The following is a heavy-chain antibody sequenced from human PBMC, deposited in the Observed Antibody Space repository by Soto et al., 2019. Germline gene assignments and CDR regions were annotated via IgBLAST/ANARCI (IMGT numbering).Heavy chain of an antibody. CDR3: ARDLKRYYDSSGYGYYYYGMDV. CDR1: GGTFSSYA. V-gene: IGHV1-69*01. Sequence: QVQLVQSGAEVKKPGSSVKVSCKASGGTFSSYAISWVRQAPGQGLEWMGGIIPICGSANYAQKFQGRVTITADESTSTAYMDLSSLRSEDTAVYYCARDLKRYYDSSGYGYYYYGMDVWGQGTTVTVSS. J-gene: IGHJ6*02. D-gene: IGHD3-22*01. CDR2: IIPICGSA.